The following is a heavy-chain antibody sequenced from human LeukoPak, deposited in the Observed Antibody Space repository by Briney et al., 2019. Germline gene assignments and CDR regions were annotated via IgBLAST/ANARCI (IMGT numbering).Heavy chain of an antibody. CDR2: IYTSGST. CDR1: GGSISSYY. V-gene: IGHV4-4*07. D-gene: IGHD6-19*01. CDR3: ARVGPYSSGWEYYFDY. J-gene: IGHJ4*02. Sequence: SETLSLTCTVSGGSISSYYWSWIRQPAGKGLEWIGRIYTSGSTNYNPSLKSRVTMSVDTSKNQFSLKLSSVTAADTAVYYCARVGPYSSGWEYYFDYWGQGTLVTVSS.